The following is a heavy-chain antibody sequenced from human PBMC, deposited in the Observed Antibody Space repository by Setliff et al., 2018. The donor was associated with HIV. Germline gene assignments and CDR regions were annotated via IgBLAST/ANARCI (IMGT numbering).Heavy chain of an antibody. CDR1: GFTFNSYW. V-gene: IGHV3-7*01. CDR2: IGQDGSEK. J-gene: IGHJ6*02. D-gene: IGHD3-10*01. CDR3: ARKLRPGHGVDV. Sequence: GGSLRLSCVASGFTFNSYWMCWVRQAPGKGLEWVANIGQDGSEKNYVDSVKGRFTISRDNAKNSMDLQMNSLRAEDTAIYYCARKLRPGHGVDVWGQGTTVNVSS.